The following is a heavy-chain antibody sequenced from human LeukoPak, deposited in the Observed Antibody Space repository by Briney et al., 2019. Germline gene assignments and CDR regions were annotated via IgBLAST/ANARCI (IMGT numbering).Heavy chain of an antibody. Sequence: PGGSLRLSCATSGFTFSSYGMHWVRQAPGKGLEWVSAISGSGGSTYYADSVKGRFTISRDNSKNTLYLQMNSLRAEDTAVYYCAKVGQPPKGYWGQGTLVTVSS. CDR1: GFTFSSYG. V-gene: IGHV3-23*01. CDR2: ISGSGGST. J-gene: IGHJ4*02. CDR3: AKVGQPPKGY.